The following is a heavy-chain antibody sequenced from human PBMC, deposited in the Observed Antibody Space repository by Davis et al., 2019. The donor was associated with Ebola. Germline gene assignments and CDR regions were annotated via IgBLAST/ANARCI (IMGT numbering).Heavy chain of an antibody. D-gene: IGHD6-13*01. J-gene: IGHJ4*02. CDR1: GFTVSSNY. CDR3: ARARIIPGIAAAGPYFDY. V-gene: IGHV3-53*01. Sequence: GESLKISCAASGFTVSSNYMSWVRQAPGKGLEWVSVIYSGGSTYYADSVKGRFTISRDNSKNTLYLQMNTLRAEDTAVYYCARARIIPGIAAAGPYFDYWGQGTLVTVSS. CDR2: IYSGGST.